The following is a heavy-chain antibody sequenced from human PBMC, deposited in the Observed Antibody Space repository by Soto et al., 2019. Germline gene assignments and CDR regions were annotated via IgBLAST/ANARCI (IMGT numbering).Heavy chain of an antibody. V-gene: IGHV4-30-2*01. D-gene: IGHD6-19*01. J-gene: IGHJ6*02. CDR2: IYHSGST. Sequence: SETLSLTCAVSGGSISSGGYSWSWIRQPPGKGLEWIGYIYHSGSTYYNPSLKSRLTISVDTSKNQFSLNLKSVTAADTAVYYCARLSPITIAGTAYYHSMDVWGQGAPVTVSS. CDR3: ARLSPITIAGTAYYHSMDV. CDR1: GGSISSGGYS.